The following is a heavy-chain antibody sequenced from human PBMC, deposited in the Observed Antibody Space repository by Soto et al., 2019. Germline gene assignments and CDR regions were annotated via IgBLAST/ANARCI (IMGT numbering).Heavy chain of an antibody. V-gene: IGHV3-53*01. D-gene: IGHD1-26*01. J-gene: IGHJ4*02. CDR2: IYSGGYT. CDR1: GFTVSNNY. Sequence: EVQLVESGGGLIQPGGSLRLSCAVSGFTVSNNYMSWVRQAPGKGLEGVSVIYSGGYTAYGDSVKGRFTISRDNSKNTLYFQMTGRGADDPGVYYGAPPRGGVGYWGQGTLVTVSS. CDR3: APPRGGVGY.